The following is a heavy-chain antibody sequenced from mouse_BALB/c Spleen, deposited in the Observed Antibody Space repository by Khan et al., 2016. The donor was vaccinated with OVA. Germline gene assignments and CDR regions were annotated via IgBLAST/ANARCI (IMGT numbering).Heavy chain of an antibody. Sequence: QIQLVQSGPELKKPGETVKISCTAAGFTFTDYGMNWVKQAPGKGLKWMGWINTYTGEPTYADDFKGRFAVSLETSASTAYLQINNLKTEDTATXLCASHGSWYFDAWGAGTTVTVSS. CDR1: GFTFTDYG. CDR3: ASHGSWYFDA. D-gene: IGHD1-2*01. V-gene: IGHV9-3-1*01. CDR2: INTYTGEP. J-gene: IGHJ1*01.